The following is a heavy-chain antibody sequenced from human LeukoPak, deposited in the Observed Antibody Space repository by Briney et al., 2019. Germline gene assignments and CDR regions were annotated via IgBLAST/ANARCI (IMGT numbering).Heavy chain of an antibody. D-gene: IGHD1-14*01. J-gene: IGHJ4*02. V-gene: IGHV3-7*01. CDR3: ARNQRRLDY. CDR1: GFTFSNYW. Sequence: GSLSLSCAASGFTFSNYWMTWVRQAPGKGLELVANIKQDGSEKYYVDSVKGRFTISRDNAKNSLYLQMNSLRAEDTAVYYCARNQRRLDYWGQGTLVTVSS. CDR2: IKQDGSEK.